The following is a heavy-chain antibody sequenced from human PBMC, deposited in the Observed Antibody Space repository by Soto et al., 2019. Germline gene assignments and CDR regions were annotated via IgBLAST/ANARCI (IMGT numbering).Heavy chain of an antibody. D-gene: IGHD3-22*01. CDR2: IIPIFGTA. CDR1: GGTFSSYA. J-gene: IGHJ4*02. CDR3: ASTPLPKYYYDSSGYYYFDY. V-gene: IGHV1-69*01. Sequence: SVKVSCEASGGTFSSYAISWVRQAPVQGLEWMGGIIPIFGTANYAQKFQGRVTITADESTSTAYMELSSLRSEDTAVYYCASTPLPKYYYDSSGYYYFDYWGQGTLVTVSS.